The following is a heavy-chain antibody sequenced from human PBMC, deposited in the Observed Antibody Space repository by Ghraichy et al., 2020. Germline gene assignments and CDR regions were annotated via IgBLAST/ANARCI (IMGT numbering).Heavy chain of an antibody. Sequence: GGSLKLSCAASGFSFSNYVLTWVRQAPGKGLEWVSTISAGGTTTYYADSVKGRFTISRDNSQHTLYLQMNSLRVEDTAVYYCAKAWGNCSGGTCPSYNWFDPWGQGTLVTVSS. CDR3: AKAWGNCSGGTCPSYNWFDP. V-gene: IGHV3-23*01. J-gene: IGHJ5*02. CDR2: ISAGGTTT. CDR1: GFSFSNYV. D-gene: IGHD2-15*01.